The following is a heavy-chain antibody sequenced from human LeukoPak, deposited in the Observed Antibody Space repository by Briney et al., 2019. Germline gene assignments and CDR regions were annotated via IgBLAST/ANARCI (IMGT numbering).Heavy chain of an antibody. D-gene: IGHD2-2*01. J-gene: IGHJ4*02. Sequence: SVRVSCKASGGTFSSYAISWVRQAPGQGLEWMGGIIPIFGTANYAQKFQGRVTITADESTSTAYMELSSLRSEDTAVYYCAVYCSSTSRYHFDYWGQGTLVTVSS. CDR1: GGTFSSYA. V-gene: IGHV1-69*01. CDR3: AVYCSSTSRYHFDY. CDR2: IIPIFGTA.